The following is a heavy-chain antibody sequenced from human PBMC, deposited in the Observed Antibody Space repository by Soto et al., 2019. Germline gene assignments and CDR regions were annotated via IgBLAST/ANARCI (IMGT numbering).Heavy chain of an antibody. Sequence: SETLSLTCTVSGGSVNSGSYYWSWIRQPPGKGLEWIGYIYYSGSTNYNPSLKSRVTISVGTSKNQFSLKLSSVTAADTAVYYCARVTYYDFWSGYLPLYYFDYWGQGTLVTVSS. D-gene: IGHD3-3*01. CDR2: IYYSGST. CDR3: ARVTYYDFWSGYLPLYYFDY. J-gene: IGHJ4*02. V-gene: IGHV4-61*01. CDR1: GGSVNSGSYY.